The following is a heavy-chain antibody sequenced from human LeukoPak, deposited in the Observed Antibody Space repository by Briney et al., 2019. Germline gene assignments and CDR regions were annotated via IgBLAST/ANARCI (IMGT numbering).Heavy chain of an antibody. V-gene: IGHV3-30-3*01. CDR1: GFTFSSYA. Sequence: GRSLRLSCAASGFTFSSYAMHWVRQAPGKGLEWVAVISYDGSNKYYADSVKGRFTISRHNSKNTLYLQMNSLRAEDTAVYYCARDGGTSFDYWGQGTLVTVSS. D-gene: IGHD3-16*01. J-gene: IGHJ4*02. CDR2: ISYDGSNK. CDR3: ARDGGTSFDY.